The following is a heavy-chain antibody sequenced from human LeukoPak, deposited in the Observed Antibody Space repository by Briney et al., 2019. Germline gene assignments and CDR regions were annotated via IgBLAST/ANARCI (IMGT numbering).Heavy chain of an antibody. CDR3: ARDAGYDILSGYFDY. V-gene: IGHV3-48*03. J-gene: IGHJ4*02. D-gene: IGHD3-9*01. CDR2: ISSTGTI. Sequence: PGGSLRLSCAASGFTFSTYSMNWVRQAPGKGLEWVSYISSTGTIYYADSVKGRFTISRDNSKNTLYLQMNSLRAEDTAVYYCARDAGYDILSGYFDYWGQGTLVTVSS. CDR1: GFTFSTYS.